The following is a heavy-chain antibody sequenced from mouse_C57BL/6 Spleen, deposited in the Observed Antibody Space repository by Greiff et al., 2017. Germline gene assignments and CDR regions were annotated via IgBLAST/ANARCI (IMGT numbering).Heavy chain of an antibody. J-gene: IGHJ4*01. CDR1: GYTFTDYN. Sequence: VQLKESGPELVKPGASVKMSCKASGYTFTDYNMHWVKQSHGKSLEWIGYLNPTNGGTSYNQKFKGKATLTVNKSSSTAYMELRSLTSEDSAVYYCARASHYSHYGAMDYWGQGTSVTVSS. CDR2: LNPTNGGT. V-gene: IGHV1-22*01. D-gene: IGHD2-5*01. CDR3: ARASHYSHYGAMDY.